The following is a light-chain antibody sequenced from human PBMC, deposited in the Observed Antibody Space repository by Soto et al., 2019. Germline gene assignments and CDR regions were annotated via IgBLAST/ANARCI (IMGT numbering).Light chain of an antibody. Sequence: DIHMTQSPSSLSASIGDTVTITRRASQSVSAWLAWYQQKPGRDPKLLIYKESSLEGGVLSRFSGRGSGTEFTLTISSLQPDDFATYYCQQYYSFWTFGQGTKVDIK. V-gene: IGKV1-5*03. CDR1: QSVSAW. CDR2: KES. J-gene: IGKJ1*01. CDR3: QQYYSFWT.